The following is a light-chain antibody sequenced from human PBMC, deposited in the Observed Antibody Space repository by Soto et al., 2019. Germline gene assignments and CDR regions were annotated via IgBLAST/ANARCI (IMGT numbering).Light chain of an antibody. Sequence: EIVLTQSPGTLSLSPGERATLSCRASQGVNSNYLAWYQQRPGQAPRLLFYCVPNRATGIPDRFSCSGSGTDFTLSISRLEPEDFALYYCQQYGGSPLYTFGQGTKLEIK. J-gene: IGKJ2*01. CDR3: QQYGGSPLYT. V-gene: IGKV3-20*01. CDR2: CVP. CDR1: QGVNSNY.